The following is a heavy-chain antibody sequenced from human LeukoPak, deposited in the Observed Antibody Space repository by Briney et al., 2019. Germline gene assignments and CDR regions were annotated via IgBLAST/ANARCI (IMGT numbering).Heavy chain of an antibody. CDR3: AKDLWASETVIGTSRLADS. CDR2: IGGRGDNT. CDR1: GFTFNRFC. D-gene: IGHD6-19*01. V-gene: IGHV3-23*01. Sequence: GGSLRLSCGASGFTFNRFCMSWVRQAPGKGLEWVSAIGGRGDNTWYADSVKGRFTISRDNSKNILYLQMNSLRAEDTAMYYRAKDLWASETVIGTSRLADSWGQGTLVTVST. J-gene: IGHJ4*02.